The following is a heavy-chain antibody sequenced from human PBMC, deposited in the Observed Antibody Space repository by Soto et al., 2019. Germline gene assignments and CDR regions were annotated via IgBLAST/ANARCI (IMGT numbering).Heavy chain of an antibody. D-gene: IGHD3-22*01. CDR2: INHSGST. CDR3: ARGFPTYYHDSSGYYYYYYGMDV. V-gene: IGHV4-34*01. CDR1: GGSFSGYY. Sequence: SETLSLTCAVYGGSFSGYYRSWIRQPPGKGLEWIGEINHSGSTNYNPSLKSRVTISVDTSKNQFSLKLSSVTAADTAVYYCARGFPTYYHDSSGYYYYYYGMDVWGQGTTVTVSS. J-gene: IGHJ6*02.